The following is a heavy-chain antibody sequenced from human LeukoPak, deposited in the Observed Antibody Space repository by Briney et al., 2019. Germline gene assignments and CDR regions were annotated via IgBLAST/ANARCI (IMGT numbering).Heavy chain of an antibody. CDR1: GGSISSYY. CDR2: AYYSGRT. J-gene: IGHJ3*02. D-gene: IGHD3-22*01. V-gene: IGHV4-59*08. Sequence: SETLSLTFTVSGGSISSYYWSWIRQSPGKGLEWIGHAYYSGRTNYNPSLKSRVTISLDTSKNQFSLKLSSVTAADTAVYFCARPTFSGYYSGPFDIWGQGTIVTVSS. CDR3: ARPTFSGYYSGPFDI.